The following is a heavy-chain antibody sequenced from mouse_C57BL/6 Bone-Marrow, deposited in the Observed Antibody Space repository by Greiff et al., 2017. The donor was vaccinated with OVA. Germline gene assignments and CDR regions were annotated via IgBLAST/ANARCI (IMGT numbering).Heavy chain of an antibody. D-gene: IGHD2-4*01. CDR3: TRGGYDYDWFAY. J-gene: IGHJ3*01. V-gene: IGHV1-5*01. CDR2: IYPGNSDT. CDR1: GYTFTSYW. Sequence: VQLKESGTVLARPGASVKMSCKTSGYTFTSYWMHWVKQRPGQGLEWIGAIYPGNSDTCYNQKFKGKAKLNAVTSASTAYMELSILTNEDSAVYYGTRGGYDYDWFAYWGQGTLLTVSA.